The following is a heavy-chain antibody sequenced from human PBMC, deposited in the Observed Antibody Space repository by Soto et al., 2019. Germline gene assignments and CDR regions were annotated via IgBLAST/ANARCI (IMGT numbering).Heavy chain of an antibody. D-gene: IGHD2-21*01. CDR2: ISGGGSNR. Sequence: PGGSLRLSCAASGFTFTSYVMSWVRQAPGKGLEWVAGISGGGSNRGYADSVEGRFTVSRDNAKNTLYLQMHSRRAEDTAMYYCASWGHIVPVSPTDFDHWGEGTLVTVSS. V-gene: IGHV3-74*01. J-gene: IGHJ4*02. CDR1: GFTFTSYV. CDR3: ASWGHIVPVSPTDFDH.